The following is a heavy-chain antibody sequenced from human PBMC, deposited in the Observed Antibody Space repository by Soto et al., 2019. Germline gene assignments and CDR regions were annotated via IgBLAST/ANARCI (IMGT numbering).Heavy chain of an antibody. CDR2: ITSDTKTI. Sequence: EVQLVESGGNLVQPGGSMRLSCGASGFRFSIYSMNWVRQAPGKGLEWSAYITSDTKTIKYADSVKGRFTISRDNGKNSVYLHMNSLRDEDTAVYYCARSVEGHFDYWGQGTVVTVSA. V-gene: IGHV3-48*02. D-gene: IGHD6-19*01. J-gene: IGHJ4*02. CDR1: GFRFSIYS. CDR3: ARSVEGHFDY.